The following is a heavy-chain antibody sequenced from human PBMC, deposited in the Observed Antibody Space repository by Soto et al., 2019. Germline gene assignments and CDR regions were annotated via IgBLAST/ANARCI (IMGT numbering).Heavy chain of an antibody. V-gene: IGHV2-5*02. J-gene: IGHJ4*02. Sequence: QITLKESGPTLVKPTQTLTLTCTFSGFSLSSTRMAVGWIRQPPGKALVWLALIYWDDDKRYSPFLKSRLTITMDTSQNQVVLTMSNMDPVHTARYYWAHIVVAGLAYYFDYWRQGTLVTVAS. CDR2: IYWDDDK. CDR1: GFSLSSTRMA. CDR3: AHIVVAGLAYYFDY. D-gene: IGHD6-19*01.